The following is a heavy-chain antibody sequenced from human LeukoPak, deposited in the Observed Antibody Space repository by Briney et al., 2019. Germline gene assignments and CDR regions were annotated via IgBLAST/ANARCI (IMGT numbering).Heavy chain of an antibody. V-gene: IGHV1-8*03. J-gene: IGHJ3*02. D-gene: IGHD6-13*01. CDR1: GYTFTSYD. Sequence: ASVKVSCKASGYTFTSYDISWVRQAPGQGLEWMGWMNPNSGNTGYAQKFQGRVTITRNTSTSTAYMELSSLKSEDTAVYYCARGGYRSGWYRTAFDIWGQGRKVSVSS. CDR2: MNPNSGNT. CDR3: ARGGYRSGWYRTAFDI.